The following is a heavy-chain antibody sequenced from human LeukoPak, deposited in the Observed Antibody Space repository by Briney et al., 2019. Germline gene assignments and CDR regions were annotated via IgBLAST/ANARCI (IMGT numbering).Heavy chain of an antibody. CDR2: VSGSGGST. Sequence: GGSLRLSCAASGFTFNRYTMSWVRQTPGKGLEWVSAVSGSGGSTYSADSVKGRFTISRDNAKNSLYLQMNSLRAEDTAVYYCARGVPKTSYYYYYMDVWGKGTTVTVSS. V-gene: IGHV3-23*01. CDR3: ARGVPKTSYYYYYMDV. CDR1: GFTFNRYT. D-gene: IGHD4-11*01. J-gene: IGHJ6*03.